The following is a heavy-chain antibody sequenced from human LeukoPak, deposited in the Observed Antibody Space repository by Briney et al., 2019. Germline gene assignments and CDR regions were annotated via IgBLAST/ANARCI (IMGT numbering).Heavy chain of an antibody. D-gene: IGHD6-13*01. V-gene: IGHV1-8*01. J-gene: IGHJ5*02. CDR2: MNPNSGNT. CDR1: GYTFTNYD. Sequence: ASVKVSCKASGYTFTNYDINWVRQATGQGLEWMGWMNPNSGNTGYAQKFQGRVTMTRNTPISTAYMELSSQTSDDTAVYYCARGPSSSWSPGWFDPWGQGTLVTVSS. CDR3: ARGPSSSWSPGWFDP.